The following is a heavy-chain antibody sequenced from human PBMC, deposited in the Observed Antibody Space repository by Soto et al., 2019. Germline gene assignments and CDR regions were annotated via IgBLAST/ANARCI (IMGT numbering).Heavy chain of an antibody. Sequence: QVQLVQSGGEVEKPGASVKVSCKTSGYSFTTYGISWVRQAPGQGLDWMGSISTYNGNTKYTQRLQGRVTMTTDTTTSTAYMELRSLTSDDTAVYYCAREPTDYHDNSGNYFVDYWGQGTLVTVST. CDR1: GYSFTTYG. CDR3: AREPTDYHDNSGNYFVDY. CDR2: ISTYNGNT. J-gene: IGHJ4*02. V-gene: IGHV1-18*01. D-gene: IGHD3-22*01.